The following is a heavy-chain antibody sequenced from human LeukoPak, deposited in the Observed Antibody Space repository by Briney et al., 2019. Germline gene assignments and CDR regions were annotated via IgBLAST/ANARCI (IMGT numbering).Heavy chain of an antibody. CDR3: AKAPMVRGAVFDY. Sequence: GGSLRLSCAASGFTFSSYAMSWVRQAPGKGLEWVSAISGSGGSTYYADSVKGRFTISRDNSKNTLYLQMNSLGAEDTAVYYCAKAPMVRGAVFDYRGQGTLVTVSS. CDR1: GFTFSSYA. D-gene: IGHD3-10*01. CDR2: ISGSGGST. J-gene: IGHJ4*02. V-gene: IGHV3-23*01.